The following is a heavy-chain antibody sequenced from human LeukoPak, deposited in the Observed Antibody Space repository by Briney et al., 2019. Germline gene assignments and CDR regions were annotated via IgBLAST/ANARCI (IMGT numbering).Heavy chain of an antibody. J-gene: IGHJ6*03. CDR1: GFTFSSYW. CDR2: IKQDGSEK. D-gene: IGHD5-12*01. Sequence: GGSLRLSCAASGFTFSSYWMSWVRQAPGKGLEWVANIKQDGSEKYYVDSVKGRFTISRDNAKNSLYLQMNSLGAEDTAVYYCARDEIVATTKANYYYYMDVWGKGTTVTISS. V-gene: IGHV3-7*01. CDR3: ARDEIVATTKANYYYYMDV.